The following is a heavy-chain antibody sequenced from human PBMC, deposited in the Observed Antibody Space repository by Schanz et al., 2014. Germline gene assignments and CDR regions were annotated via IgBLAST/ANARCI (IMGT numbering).Heavy chain of an antibody. CDR2: IKEDGSKK. CDR3: ARESGAYSPFDY. CDR1: GFTFTGHW. D-gene: IGHD1-26*01. V-gene: IGHV3-7*01. J-gene: IGHJ4*02. Sequence: DVQLVESGGGLVQPGGSLRLSCAASGFTFTGHWMSWVRQAPGKGLEWVANIKEDGSKKYYVDSVRGRFTISRDNAKNSLYLQLNSLTAEDTAVYYCARESGAYSPFDYWGQGSLVTVSS.